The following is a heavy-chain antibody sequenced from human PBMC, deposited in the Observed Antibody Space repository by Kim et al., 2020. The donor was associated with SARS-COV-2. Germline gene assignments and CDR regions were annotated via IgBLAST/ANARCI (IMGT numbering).Heavy chain of an antibody. D-gene: IGHD4-17*01. J-gene: IGHJ4*02. V-gene: IGHV4-39*07. CDR3: ARNDDYGDFQYYFDY. Sequence: PSLKSRVTISVDTSKNPFSLKLSSVTAADTAVYYCARNDDYGDFQYYFDYWGQGTLVTVSS.